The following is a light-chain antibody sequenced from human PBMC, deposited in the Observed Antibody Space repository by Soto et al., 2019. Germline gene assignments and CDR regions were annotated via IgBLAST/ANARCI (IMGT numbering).Light chain of an antibody. CDR2: DAS. CDR1: QGISDY. Sequence: DIQITQSPSAISSSLLDRFTITCLASQGISDYLAWFRQKPGKAPESLIFDASSLQGGVPSKFSGTASGTEFTLTISSLEPEDFATYYCQQYHTYPLTFGGGTKV. CDR3: QQYHTYPLT. V-gene: IGKV1-16*02. J-gene: IGKJ4*01.